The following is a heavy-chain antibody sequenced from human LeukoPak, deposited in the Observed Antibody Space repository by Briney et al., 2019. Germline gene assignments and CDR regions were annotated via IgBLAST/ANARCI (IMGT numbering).Heavy chain of an antibody. J-gene: IGHJ3*02. Sequence: GESLKISCKGSGYSFTNYWIGWVRQMPGKGLEWMGIIYPSDSDTRYSPSFQGQVTISADKSINTAYLQWSSLKASDTAMYYCARDCGGGSCYGPYDAFDIWGQGTMVTVSS. D-gene: IGHD2-15*01. CDR2: IYPSDSDT. V-gene: IGHV5-51*01. CDR1: GYSFTNYW. CDR3: ARDCGGGSCYGPYDAFDI.